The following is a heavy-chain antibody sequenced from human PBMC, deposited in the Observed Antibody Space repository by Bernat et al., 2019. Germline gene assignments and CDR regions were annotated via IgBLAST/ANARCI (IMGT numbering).Heavy chain of an antibody. J-gene: IGHJ6*01. CDR2: INSDGTSA. D-gene: IGHD7-27*01. CDR3: SGAANGGYFGLDV. CDR1: GFTFSTSW. V-gene: IGHV3-74*01. Sequence: EVQLAESGGGLVQPGGSLRLSCAASGFTFSTSWMHWVRQAPGKGLIWVSRINSDGTSAGYADSVKGRFTISRDNAKNTLYLQMSSLRVEDTAVYYCSGAANGGYFGLDVWGQGTTVPVSS.